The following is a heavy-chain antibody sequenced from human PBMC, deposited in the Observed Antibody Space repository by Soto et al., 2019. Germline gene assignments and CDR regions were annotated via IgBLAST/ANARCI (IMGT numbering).Heavy chain of an antibody. CDR1: GGTFSSYA. J-gene: IGHJ6*02. CDR2: IIPIFGTA. CDR3: ARGPRIDYGDYGYYYYGMDV. Sequence: SVEVPCKASGGTFSSYASSWVRQAPGQGLEWMGGIIPIFGTANYAQKFQGRVTITADESTSTAYMELSSLRSEDTAVYYCARGPRIDYGDYGYYYYGMDVWGQGTTVTVAS. D-gene: IGHD4-17*01. V-gene: IGHV1-69*13.